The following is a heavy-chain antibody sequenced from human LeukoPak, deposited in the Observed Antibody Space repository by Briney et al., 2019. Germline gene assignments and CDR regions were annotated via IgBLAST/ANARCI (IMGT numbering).Heavy chain of an antibody. CDR1: GGSISISNSNW. J-gene: IGHJ4*02. CDR2: ISHSGST. CDR3: ARSWGYCDILTGYLGRFDFDY. Sequence: PSGTLSLTCAVSGGSISISNSNWWSWVRQPPGKGLEWIGEISHSGSTNYNPSLKSRVTISVDTSKNQFSLKLSSVTAADTAVYYCARSWGYCDILTGYLGRFDFDYWGQGTLVTVSS. V-gene: IGHV4-4*02. D-gene: IGHD3-9*01.